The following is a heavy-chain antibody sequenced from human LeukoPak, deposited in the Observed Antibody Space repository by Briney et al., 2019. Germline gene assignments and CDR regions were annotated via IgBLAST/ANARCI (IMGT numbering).Heavy chain of an antibody. CDR1: GFTFSSYA. Sequence: PGGSLRLSCAASGFTFSSYAMSWVRQAPGKGLEWVSSISSSSSYIYYADSVKGRFTISRDNAKNSLYLQMNSLRAEDTAVYYCARIYSSSSSRGAFDIWGQGTMVTVSS. V-gene: IGHV3-21*01. J-gene: IGHJ3*02. CDR2: ISSSSSYI. CDR3: ARIYSSSSSRGAFDI. D-gene: IGHD6-6*01.